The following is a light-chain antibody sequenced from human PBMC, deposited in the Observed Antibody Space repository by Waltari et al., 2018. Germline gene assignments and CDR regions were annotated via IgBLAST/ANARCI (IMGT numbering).Light chain of an antibody. CDR3: CSYVGLGTYV. Sequence: QSGLAQPASASGSPGQSITITCTGTRSDVGNYNLVSRYQQRPGKAPRLLIYEVTKRAPGTSDRFSASKSGNTASLSISGLQAQEDEADYYCCSYVGLGTYVFGTGTKVTV. J-gene: IGLJ1*01. CDR2: EVT. CDR1: RSDVGNYNL. V-gene: IGLV2-23*02.